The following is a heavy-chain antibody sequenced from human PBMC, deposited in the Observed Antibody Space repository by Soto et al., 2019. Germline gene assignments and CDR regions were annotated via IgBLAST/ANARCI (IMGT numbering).Heavy chain of an antibody. CDR1: GFTFSSYN. V-gene: IGHV3-21*01. CDR2: ITSSSTYI. Sequence: EVQLVESGGGLVMPGGSLRRSCAASGFTFSSYNMNWVRQAPGKGLEWVSSITSSSTYIYYADSVKGRFTIPRDNAQNSLYLQMNSLTAEDTAVYYCARGVAAPAYWGQGTLVTVSS. J-gene: IGHJ4*02. D-gene: IGHD6-13*01. CDR3: ARGVAAPAY.